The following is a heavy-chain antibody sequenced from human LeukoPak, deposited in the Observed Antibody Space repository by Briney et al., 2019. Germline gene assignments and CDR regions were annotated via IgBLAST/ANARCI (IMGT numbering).Heavy chain of an antibody. CDR3: VRSGSRYSYYYYYMDV. Sequence: SVKVSCKASGGTFSSYAISWVRQAPGQGLEWMGGIIPIFGTANYAQKFQGRVTITADESTSTAYMELSSLRSEDTAVYYCVRSGSRYSYYYYYMDVWGKGTTVTVSS. CDR2: IIPIFGTA. D-gene: IGHD1-1*01. V-gene: IGHV1-69*13. J-gene: IGHJ6*03. CDR1: GGTFSSYA.